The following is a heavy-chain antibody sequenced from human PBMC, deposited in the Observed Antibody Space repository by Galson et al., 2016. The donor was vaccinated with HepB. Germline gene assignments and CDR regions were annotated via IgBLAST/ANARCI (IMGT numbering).Heavy chain of an antibody. CDR1: GGSINSSGHY. V-gene: IGHV4-39*01. CDR3: ARHTGSSAFYYYGIDV. CDR2: TSHSGTT. D-gene: IGHD3-10*01. Sequence: SETLSLTCTVSGGSINSSGHYWGWIRLSPVKGLEWIGSTSHSGTTSYSPSFRSRITMSADTSKNQFSLRLNSMTAADTAVYYCARHTGSSAFYYYGIDVWGKGTTVTVSS. J-gene: IGHJ6*04.